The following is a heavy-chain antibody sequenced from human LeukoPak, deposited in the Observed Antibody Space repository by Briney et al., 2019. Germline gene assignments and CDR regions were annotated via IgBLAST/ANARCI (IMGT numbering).Heavy chain of an antibody. CDR1: GGSISRTNW. CDR2: ICHGGST. Sequence: SGTLSLTCAVSGGSISRTNWWSWVRQTPGKGLEWIGEICHGGSTKYNPSLKSRATISVDKSKNQFSLNLSSVTAADTAVYYCARDDGRTADYSGMDVWGQGTTVTVSS. J-gene: IGHJ6*02. D-gene: IGHD4-17*01. V-gene: IGHV4-4*02. CDR3: ARDDGRTADYSGMDV.